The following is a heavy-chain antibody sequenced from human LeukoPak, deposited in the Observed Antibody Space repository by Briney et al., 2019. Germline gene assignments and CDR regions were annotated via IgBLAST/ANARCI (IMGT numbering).Heavy chain of an antibody. CDR1: AYSITSGYY. CDR3: ARLAVRPFYYMDV. J-gene: IGHJ6*03. Sequence: KPSETLSLTCAVSAYSITSGYYWGWIRQPPGKGLEWIGSIYHSGSTYYNPSLKSRVTISVDTSKNQFSLKLSSVTAADTAVYYCARLAVRPFYYMDVWGKGTTVTASS. CDR2: IYHSGST. D-gene: IGHD2-2*01. V-gene: IGHV4-38-2*01.